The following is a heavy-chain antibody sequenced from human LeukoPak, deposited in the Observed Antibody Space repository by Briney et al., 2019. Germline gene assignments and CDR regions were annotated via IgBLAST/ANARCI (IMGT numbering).Heavy chain of an antibody. J-gene: IGHJ4*02. D-gene: IGHD2-15*01. CDR1: GFTFRRYW. V-gene: IGHV3-7*01. CDR3: ARDDIATYHY. CDR2: IKEDGSEK. Sequence: GGSLRLSCAVSGFTFRRYWMSWVRQAPGKGLEWLANIKEDGSEKYYVDSVKGRFTISRDNAKNSLYLQMDSLRAEDTGVYYCARDDIATYHYWGQGTLVTVSS.